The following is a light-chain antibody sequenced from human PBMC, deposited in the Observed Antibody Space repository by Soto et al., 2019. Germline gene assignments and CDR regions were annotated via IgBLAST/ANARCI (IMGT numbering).Light chain of an antibody. CDR2: DDT. Sequence: QSVLTQPPSVSAAPGQKVTMSCSGSSSNIGNNFVAWYQQLPGTAPKLLIYDDTKRPYGIPGRFSGSKSGTSATLGITGLQTGDEADYYCGAWDRSRGVVVFGGGTKVTVL. V-gene: IGLV1-51*01. CDR3: GAWDRSRGVVV. CDR1: SSNIGNNF. J-gene: IGLJ3*02.